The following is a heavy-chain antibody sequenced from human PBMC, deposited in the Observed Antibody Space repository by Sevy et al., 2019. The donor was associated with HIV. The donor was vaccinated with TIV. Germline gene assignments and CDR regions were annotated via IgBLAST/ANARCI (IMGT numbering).Heavy chain of an antibody. CDR1: GFTYGTHS. CDR2: ISGGSRTI. V-gene: IGHV3-48*01. CDR3: ARDGGREYHGMDV. J-gene: IGHJ6*02. Sequence: GGSLRLSCAASGFTYGTHSMNWVRQAPGKGLEWVSYISGGSRTIYYADSVKGRFTISRDNAKNSLSLQMNSLRVEDTAVYYCARDGGREYHGMDVWGQGTTVTVSS. D-gene: IGHD3-16*01.